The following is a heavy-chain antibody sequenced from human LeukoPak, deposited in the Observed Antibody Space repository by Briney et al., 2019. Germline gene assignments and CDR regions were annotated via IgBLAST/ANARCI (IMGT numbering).Heavy chain of an antibody. CDR2: ISGSGDYT. D-gene: IGHD3-10*01. CDR3: AKVTYGSGTYGAFDS. CDR1: GFTFSSHG. Sequence: GGSLRLSCAASGFTFSSHGMSWVRQAPGKGLEWVSTISGSGDYTYYADSVKGRFTISRDNSKNTLYLQMNSLRAEDTAVYYCAKVTYGSGTYGAFDSWGQGTLSPSPQ. V-gene: IGHV3-23*01. J-gene: IGHJ4*02.